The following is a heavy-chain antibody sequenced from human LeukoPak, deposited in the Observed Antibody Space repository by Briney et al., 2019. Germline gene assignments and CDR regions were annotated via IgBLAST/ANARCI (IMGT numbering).Heavy chain of an antibody. Sequence: PGGSLRLSCAASGFTFSSYSTNWVRQAPGKGLEWVSSISSSSSYIYYADSVKGRFTISRDNAKNSLYLQMNSLRAEDTAVYYCATSGRYSSGYYFDYWGQGTLVTVSS. CDR3: ATSGRYSSGYYFDY. J-gene: IGHJ4*02. V-gene: IGHV3-21*01. D-gene: IGHD6-19*01. CDR2: ISSSSSYI. CDR1: GFTFSSYS.